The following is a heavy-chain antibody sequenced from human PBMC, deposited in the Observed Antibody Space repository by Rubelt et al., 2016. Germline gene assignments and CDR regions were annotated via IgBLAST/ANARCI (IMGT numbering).Heavy chain of an antibody. D-gene: IGHD3-3*01. Sequence: QLQLQESGPGLVKPSETLSLTCTVSGGSISSSSYYWGWIRQPPGKGLEWIGEINHSGSTNYNPSLKRRVTISVDTSKNQFSLKLSSVTAADTAVYYCARGGYWIFGVAKGLDYFDYWGQGTLVTVSS. CDR1: GGSISSSSYY. CDR2: INHSGST. CDR3: ARGGYWIFGVAKGLDYFDY. J-gene: IGHJ4*02. V-gene: IGHV4-39*07.